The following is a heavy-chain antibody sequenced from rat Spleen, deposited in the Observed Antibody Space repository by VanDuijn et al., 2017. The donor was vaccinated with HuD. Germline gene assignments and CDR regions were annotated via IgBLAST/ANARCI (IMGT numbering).Heavy chain of an antibody. CDR3: ARSGYGYNYYYVMDA. V-gene: IGHV2-15*01. Sequence: QVQLKESGPGLVQPSQTLSLTCTVSGFSLTSYNVHWVRQPPGKGLEWIGAIWSGGSTDYNSALKSRLSISRDTPKSQVLLKMNSLQTEDTAMYFCARSGYGYNYYYVMDAWGQGASVTVSS. J-gene: IGHJ4*01. D-gene: IGHD1-9*01. CDR1: GFSLTSYN. CDR2: IWSGGST.